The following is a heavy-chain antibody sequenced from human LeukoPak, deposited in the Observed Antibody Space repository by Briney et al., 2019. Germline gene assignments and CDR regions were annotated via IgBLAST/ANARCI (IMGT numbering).Heavy chain of an antibody. CDR2: IYYSGTT. CDR3: ARGSMVRGVIDY. Sequence: SETLSLTCTVSGGSISSSNYWGWIRQPPGKGLEWIGTIYYSGTTYYNPSLKSRVTISVDTSKNQFSLKLSSVTAADTAVYYCARGSMVRGVIDYWGQGTLVTVSS. D-gene: IGHD3-10*01. CDR1: GGSISSSNY. V-gene: IGHV4-39*07. J-gene: IGHJ4*02.